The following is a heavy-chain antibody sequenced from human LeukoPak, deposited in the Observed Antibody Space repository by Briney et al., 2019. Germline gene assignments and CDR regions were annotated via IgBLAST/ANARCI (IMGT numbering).Heavy chain of an antibody. CDR2: IDARSTTI. Sequence: GGSLRLSCAASGFTFSNYGMNWVRQAPGKGLEWVSYIDARSTTIHYADSVKGRFTISRDNAKNSLHLQMNRLGAEDTAVYYCARGRGSLGSYYPFDHWGQGTQITVSS. J-gene: IGHJ4*02. CDR3: ARGRGSLGSYYPFDH. CDR1: GFTFSNYG. D-gene: IGHD3-10*01. V-gene: IGHV3-48*03.